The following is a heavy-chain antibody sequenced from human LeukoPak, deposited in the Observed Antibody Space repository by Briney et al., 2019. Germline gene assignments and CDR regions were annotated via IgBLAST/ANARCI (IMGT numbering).Heavy chain of an antibody. Sequence: PGGSLRVSCAASGFTFSSYGMHWVRQAPGKGLEWVAVIWYDGSNKYYADSVKGRFTISRDNSKNTLYLQMNSLRAEDTAVYYCAKSRSYSGYAGLDYWGQGTLVTVSS. V-gene: IGHV3-33*06. J-gene: IGHJ4*02. CDR3: AKSRSYSGYAGLDY. CDR1: GFTFSSYG. CDR2: IWYDGSNK. D-gene: IGHD5-12*01.